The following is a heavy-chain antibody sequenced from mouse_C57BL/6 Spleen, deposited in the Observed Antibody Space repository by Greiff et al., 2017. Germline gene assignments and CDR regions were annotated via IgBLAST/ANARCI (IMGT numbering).Heavy chain of an antibody. CDR1: GFTFSNYW. CDR3: TYGSWFAY. Sequence: EVHLVESGGGLVQPGGSMKLSCVASGFTFSNYWMNWVRQSPEKGLEWVAQIRLKSDNYATHYAESVKGRFTISRDDSKSSVYLQMNNLRAEDTGIYYCTYGSWFAYWGQGTLVTVSA. D-gene: IGHD1-1*01. J-gene: IGHJ3*01. CDR2: IRLKSDNYAT. V-gene: IGHV6-3*01.